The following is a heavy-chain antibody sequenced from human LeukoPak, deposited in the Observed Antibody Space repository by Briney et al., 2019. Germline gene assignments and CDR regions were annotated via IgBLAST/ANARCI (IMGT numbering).Heavy chain of an antibody. CDR2: IRNAGTT. CDR1: GFSVSRYA. D-gene: IGHD3-22*01. CDR3: AKVQNDYDTGSGFYYYFDY. Sequence: GGSLRLSCAASGFSVSRYAMSWVRQAPGKGLEWVALIRNAGTTDHAESADSVRGRFIISRDDSKNTLYLQMNSLRAGDTAIYYCAKVQNDYDTGSGFYYYFDYWGQGTLVTVSS. V-gene: IGHV3-23*01. J-gene: IGHJ4*02.